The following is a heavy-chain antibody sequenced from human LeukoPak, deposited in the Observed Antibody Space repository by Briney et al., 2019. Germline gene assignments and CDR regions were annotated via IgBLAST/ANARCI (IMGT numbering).Heavy chain of an antibody. V-gene: IGHV4-61*02. D-gene: IGHD6-19*01. Sequence: SQTLSLTCTVSGGSISSGSYYWSWIRQPAGKGLEWIGRIYTSGSTNYNPSLKSRVTISVDTSKNQFSLKLSSVTAADTAVYYCARAAYYSSGWYWDYWGQGTLVTVSS. CDR2: IYTSGST. CDR3: ARAAYYSSGWYWDY. J-gene: IGHJ4*02. CDR1: GGSISSGSYY.